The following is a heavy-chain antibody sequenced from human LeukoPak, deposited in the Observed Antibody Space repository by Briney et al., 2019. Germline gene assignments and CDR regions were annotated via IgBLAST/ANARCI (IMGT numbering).Heavy chain of an antibody. CDR1: GYTFTSYY. Sequence: ASVKVSCKASGYTFTSYYMHWVRQAPGQGLEWMGIINPSGGSTSYAQKFQGRVTMTRDTSTSTVYMELSSLRSEEPAVYYCARVGKSSRYYYYYYYLDVWGKGTTVTVSS. CDR2: INPSGGST. J-gene: IGHJ6*03. CDR3: ARVGKSSRYYYYYYYLDV. D-gene: IGHD4-23*01. V-gene: IGHV1-46*01.